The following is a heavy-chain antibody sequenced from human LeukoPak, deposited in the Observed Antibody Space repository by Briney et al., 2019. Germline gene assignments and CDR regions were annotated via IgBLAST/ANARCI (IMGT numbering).Heavy chain of an antibody. CDR2: ISYDGSNK. J-gene: IGHJ4*02. CDR3: ASGRGLLFDY. CDR1: GFTFSSYA. D-gene: IGHD1-26*01. Sequence: GGSLRLSCAASGFTFSSYAMHWVRQAPGKGLERVAVISYDGSNKYYADSVKGLFTISRDNSKNTLYLQMNSLRAEDTAVYYCASGRGLLFDYWGQGTLVTVSS. V-gene: IGHV3-30-3*01.